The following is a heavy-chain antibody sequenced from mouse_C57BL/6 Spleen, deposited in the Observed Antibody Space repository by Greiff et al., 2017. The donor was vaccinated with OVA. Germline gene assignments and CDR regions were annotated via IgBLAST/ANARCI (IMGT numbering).Heavy chain of an antibody. CDR2: ISNGGGST. D-gene: IGHD1-1*01. J-gene: IGHJ2*01. Sequence: EVNVVESGGGLVQPGGSLKLSCAASGFTFSDYYMYWVRQTPEKRLEWVAYISNGGGSTYYPDTVKGRFTISRDNAKNTLYLQMSRLKSEDTAMYYCARRTNYYGSLDYWGQGTTLTVSS. V-gene: IGHV5-12*01. CDR1: GFTFSDYY. CDR3: ARRTNYYGSLDY.